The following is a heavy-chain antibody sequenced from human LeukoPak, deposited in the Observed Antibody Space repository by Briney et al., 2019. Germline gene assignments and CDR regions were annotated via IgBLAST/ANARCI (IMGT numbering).Heavy chain of an antibody. D-gene: IGHD6-6*01. Sequence: PGGSLRLSCAASGFTFDDHAMHWVRQAPGKGLEWVSGISWNSGSIGYADSVKGRFTISRDNAKNSLYLQMNSLRAEDTALYYCASSSGLYVGMDVWGQGTTVTVSS. CDR2: ISWNSGSI. V-gene: IGHV3-9*01. J-gene: IGHJ6*02. CDR3: ASSSGLYVGMDV. CDR1: GFTFDDHA.